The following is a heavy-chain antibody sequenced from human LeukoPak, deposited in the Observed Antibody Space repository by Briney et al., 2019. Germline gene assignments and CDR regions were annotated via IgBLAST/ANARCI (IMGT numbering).Heavy chain of an antibody. CDR3: ARIAVAGQHWYFDL. Sequence: PSETLSLTCAVYGGSFSGYYWSWIRQPPRKCLNWIGEINHSGSTNYNPSLKSRVTISVDTSKNQFSLKLSSVTAADTAVYYCARIAVAGQHWYFDLWGRGTLVTVSS. V-gene: IGHV4-34*01. J-gene: IGHJ2*01. D-gene: IGHD6-19*01. CDR1: GGSFSGYY. CDR2: INHSGST.